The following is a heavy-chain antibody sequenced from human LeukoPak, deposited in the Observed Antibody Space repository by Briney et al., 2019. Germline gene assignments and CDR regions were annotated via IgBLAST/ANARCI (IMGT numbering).Heavy chain of an antibody. Sequence: ASVKVSCKASGYTFTSYGISWVRQAPGQGLEWMGWISAYNGNTNYAQKLQGRVTMNTDTSTSTAYMELRSLRSDDTAVYYCARDGGYVWGSYRYSDFDYWGQGTLVTVSS. J-gene: IGHJ4*02. CDR3: ARDGGYVWGSYRYSDFDY. CDR2: ISAYNGNT. CDR1: GYTFTSYG. V-gene: IGHV1-18*01. D-gene: IGHD3-16*02.